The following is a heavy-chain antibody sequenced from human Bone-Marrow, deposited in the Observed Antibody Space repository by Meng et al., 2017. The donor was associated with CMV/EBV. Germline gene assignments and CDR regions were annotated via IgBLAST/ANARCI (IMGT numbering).Heavy chain of an antibody. CDR1: GGSVSSGSNY. Sequence: SETLSLTCIVAGGSVSSGSNYWSWIRQPPGKGLEWIGYIYYSGSTNYNPSLKSRTTMSVDTSKNQFSLKLTSVTAADTAVYYCARHYNGWTYYFDHWGQGTLVTVSS. CDR2: IYYSGST. D-gene: IGHD5-24*01. J-gene: IGHJ4*02. CDR3: ARHYNGWTYYFDH. V-gene: IGHV4-61*01.